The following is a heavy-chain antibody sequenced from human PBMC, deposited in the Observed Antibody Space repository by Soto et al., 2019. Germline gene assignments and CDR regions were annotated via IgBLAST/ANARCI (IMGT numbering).Heavy chain of an antibody. CDR3: ARHDSHFDY. Sequence: GSLRLSCAASGFTFSSYAMSWVRQAPGKGLEWIGSIYYSGSTYYNPSLKSRVTISVDTSKNQFSLKLSSVTAADTAVYYCARHDSHFDYWGQGTLVTVSS. J-gene: IGHJ4*02. CDR2: IYYSGST. V-gene: IGHV4-39*01. CDR1: GFTFSSYA. D-gene: IGHD2-15*01.